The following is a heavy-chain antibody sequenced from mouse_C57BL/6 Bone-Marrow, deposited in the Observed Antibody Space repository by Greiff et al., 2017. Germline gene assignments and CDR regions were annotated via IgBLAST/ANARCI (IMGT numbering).Heavy chain of an antibody. Sequence: VQLKESGAELVRPGASVTLSCKASGYTFTDYEMHWVKQTPVHGLEWIGAIDPETGGTAYNQKFKGKAILTADKSSSTAYMELRSLTSEDSAVYYCTFTTVGDFDYWGQGTTLTVSS. J-gene: IGHJ2*01. D-gene: IGHD1-1*01. V-gene: IGHV1-15*01. CDR1: GYTFTDYE. CDR3: TFTTVGDFDY. CDR2: IDPETGGT.